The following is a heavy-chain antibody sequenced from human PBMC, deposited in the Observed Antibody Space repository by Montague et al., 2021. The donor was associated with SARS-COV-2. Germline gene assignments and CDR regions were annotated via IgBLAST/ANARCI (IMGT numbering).Heavy chain of an antibody. CDR1: GGSIRSYY. CDR2: IYHSGNN. D-gene: IGHD2-15*01. V-gene: IGHV4-59*01. CDR3: AREGYCSGGTCYSSGPNWFDP. J-gene: IGHJ5*02. Sequence: SETLSLTCEVSGGSIRSYYWSWIRQPPGKGLEWIGYIYHSGNNKYNPSLKSRVTISVDTSKTQFSLKLTSVTAADTAVYYCAREGYCSGGTCYSSGPNWFDPWGQGTLVTVSS.